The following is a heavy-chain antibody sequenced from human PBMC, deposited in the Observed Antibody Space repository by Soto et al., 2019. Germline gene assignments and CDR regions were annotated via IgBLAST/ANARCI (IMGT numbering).Heavy chain of an antibody. V-gene: IGHV3-30*18. CDR1: GFIFSIYG. J-gene: IGHJ6*02. CDR3: AKDGRDPEYYYGMDV. CDR2: ISYDGSNK. Sequence: QVQLVESGGGVVQPGRSLRLSCAPSGFIFSIYGMHWVRQAPGKGLEWVAAISYDGSNKYYVDSVKGRFTISRDNSQKTLSLQTNSLRAQNTAVYYCAKDGRDPEYYYGMDVWGQGTTVTVSS.